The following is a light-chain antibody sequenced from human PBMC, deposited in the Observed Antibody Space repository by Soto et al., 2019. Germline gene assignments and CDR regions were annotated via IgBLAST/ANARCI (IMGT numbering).Light chain of an antibody. Sequence: QSVLTQPASVSRSPGQSITISCTGTSSDVGGYNYVSWYQQHPGKAPKLMIYDVSNRPSGVSNRFSGSKSGNTASLTISGLQAEDEADYYCSSYTSSSTNVFGTGTKVT. V-gene: IGLV2-14*01. CDR1: SSDVGGYNY. CDR2: DVS. J-gene: IGLJ1*01. CDR3: SSYTSSSTNV.